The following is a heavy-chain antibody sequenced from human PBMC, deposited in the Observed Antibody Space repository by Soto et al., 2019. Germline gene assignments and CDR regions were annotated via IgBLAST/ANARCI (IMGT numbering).Heavy chain of an antibody. J-gene: IGHJ6*02. CDR1: GFTFSSYA. CDR2: IRGSGGST. V-gene: IGHV3-23*01. CDR3: AKDRIGEIVVVVAALYGMDV. D-gene: IGHD2-15*01. Sequence: EVQLLESGGGLVQPGGSLRLSCAASGFTFSSYAMSWVRQAPGKGLEWVSAIRGSGGSTYYADSVKGRFTISRDNSKNTLYLQMNSMRAEDTAVYYCAKDRIGEIVVVVAALYGMDVWGQGTTVTVSS.